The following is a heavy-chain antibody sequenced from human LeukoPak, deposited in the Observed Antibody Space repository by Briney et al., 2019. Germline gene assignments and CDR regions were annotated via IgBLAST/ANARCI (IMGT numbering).Heavy chain of an antibody. V-gene: IGHV5-51*01. CDR3: ARRRLTSSGCLDY. Sequence: GESLKISCKGSGYSFTSYWIGWVRQMPGKGPEWMGIIYPGDSDTTYSPSLQGQVTISADKSISIVYLQWSSLKASDTAMYYCARRRLTSSGCLDYWGQGTLVTVSS. J-gene: IGHJ4*02. CDR1: GYSFTSYW. D-gene: IGHD6-19*01. CDR2: IYPGDSDT.